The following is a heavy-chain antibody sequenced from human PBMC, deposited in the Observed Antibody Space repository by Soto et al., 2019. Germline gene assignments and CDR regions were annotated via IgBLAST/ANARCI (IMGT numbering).Heavy chain of an antibody. CDR2: MYYSGST. V-gene: IGHV4-39*01. CDR1: GDSISSSSSHY. Sequence: QVQLRESGPGLVKPSETLSLSCAVSGDSISSSSSHYWGWIRQPPGKGLEWIANMYYSGSTYYNPSLKSRVTISLETAENQVSLKLASVTAADTAVYYCARIKIVGVLTYYMDVWGAGTTVTVSS. J-gene: IGHJ6*03. CDR3: ARIKIVGVLTYYMDV. D-gene: IGHD2-15*01.